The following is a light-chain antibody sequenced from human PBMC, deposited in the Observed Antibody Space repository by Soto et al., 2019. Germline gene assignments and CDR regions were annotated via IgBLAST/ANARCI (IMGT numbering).Light chain of an antibody. CDR3: QQLFDSPIT. V-gene: IGKV3-15*01. J-gene: IGKJ5*01. CDR1: QSVNSN. CDR2: GAS. Sequence: EIMMTQSPVTLSVSPGERATLSCRASQSVNSNLAWYQQKPGQAPRLLIYGASTRATGIPASFIGNGSGTEFTLTITSLQPEDFATYYCQQLFDSPITFGQGTRLEIK.